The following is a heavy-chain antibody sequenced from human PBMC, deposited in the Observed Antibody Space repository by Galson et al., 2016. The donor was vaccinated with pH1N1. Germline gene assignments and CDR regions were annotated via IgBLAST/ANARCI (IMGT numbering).Heavy chain of an antibody. CDR3: ARLTGFWPRVGFDI. D-gene: IGHD3-9*01. J-gene: IGHJ3*02. CDR2: IYAGDSET. V-gene: IGHV5-51*03. Sequence: QSGAEVKEPGESLKISCQGSGYTFPTYWIGWVRQMPGKGLESMGLIYAGDSETRYSPSFLGQVTISVDKSISTAYLQWSSLKPSDTAIYSCARLTGFWPRVGFDIWGHGTVVTVSS. CDR1: GYTFPTYW.